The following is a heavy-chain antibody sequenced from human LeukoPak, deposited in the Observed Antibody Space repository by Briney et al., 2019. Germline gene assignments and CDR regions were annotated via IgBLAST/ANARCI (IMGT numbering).Heavy chain of an antibody. Sequence: GGSLTLTFAACGFTFITYARSWVRQAPGKGLEWVSAISATGDTTYFADSVKGRFTISRDNSKNTLYLQMNSLRGEDTAVYYCAKETWVTHFHSLFGPWGQGDLVTISS. V-gene: IGHV3-23*01. D-gene: IGHD2-21*02. CDR1: GFTFITYA. CDR2: ISATGDTT. J-gene: IGHJ5*02. CDR3: AKETWVTHFHSLFGP.